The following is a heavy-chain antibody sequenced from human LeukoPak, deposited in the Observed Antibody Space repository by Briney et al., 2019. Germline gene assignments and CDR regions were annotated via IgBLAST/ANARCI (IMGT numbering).Heavy chain of an antibody. J-gene: IGHJ4*02. CDR2: IESDGSST. Sequence: GGSLSLSCAASGFTFRNYWMHWVRQAPGKGLVWVSRIESDGSSTTYADSVKGRFTISRDNAKNTLYLQMNSLRAEDTAKYYCARWGIAVTGTLRYDYWGQGTLPTVSS. V-gene: IGHV3-74*01. CDR1: GFTFRNYW. CDR3: ARWGIAVTGTLRYDY. D-gene: IGHD6-19*01.